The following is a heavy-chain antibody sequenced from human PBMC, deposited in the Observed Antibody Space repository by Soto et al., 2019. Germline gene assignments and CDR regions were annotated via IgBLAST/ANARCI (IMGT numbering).Heavy chain of an antibody. D-gene: IGHD2-15*01. CDR2: VNPSGGST. CDR3: AREENCSDGICYSEYFQR. Sequence: QVQLEQSGAEVKKPGASVKVSCKASGYIFTAYSMHWVRRAPGQGLQWMGVVNPSGGSTNYAQKFQGRITLPRDTSRHTFYMDLSSLTSEDTAVYYCAREENCSDGICYSEYFQRWGQGTLVTVSS. V-gene: IGHV1-46*01. J-gene: IGHJ1*01. CDR1: GYIFTAYS.